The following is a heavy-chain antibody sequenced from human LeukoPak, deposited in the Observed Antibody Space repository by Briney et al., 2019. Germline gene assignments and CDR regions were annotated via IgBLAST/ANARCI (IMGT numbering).Heavy chain of an antibody. CDR1: GGSISSSSYY. Sequence: PSETLSLTCTVSGGSISSSSYYWGWIRQPPGKGLEWIGSIYYSGSTYYNPSLKSRVTISVDTSKNQFSLKLSSVTAADTAVYYCATGGNSGGGRFDYWGQGTLVTVSS. V-gene: IGHV4-39*07. J-gene: IGHJ4*02. CDR3: ATGGNSGGGRFDY. D-gene: IGHD4-23*01. CDR2: IYYSGST.